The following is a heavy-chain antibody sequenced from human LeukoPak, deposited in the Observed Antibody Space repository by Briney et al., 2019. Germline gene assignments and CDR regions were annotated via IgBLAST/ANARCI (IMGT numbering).Heavy chain of an antibody. CDR3: ARDLLNDEGSSYFFDQ. CDR2: ISKSSDRI. CDR1: GFTFSSYS. Sequence: RGGSLRLSCAASGFTFSSYSMNWVRQAPGKGLEWVSYISKSSDRIYHADSVKGRFTISRDNAKNSLYLQMDSLRDEDTAVYYCARDLLNDEGSSYFFDQWGQGTLVTVSS. D-gene: IGHD2-2*01. J-gene: IGHJ4*02. V-gene: IGHV3-48*02.